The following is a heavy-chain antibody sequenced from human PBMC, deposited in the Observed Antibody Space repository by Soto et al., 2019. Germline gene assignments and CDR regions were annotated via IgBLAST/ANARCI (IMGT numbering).Heavy chain of an antibody. CDR1: GDSISNLDYF. CDR3: ARVGPWVPYYYDSSPYTFENWFDP. Sequence: SETLSLTCSVSGDSISNLDYFWAWIRQPPGQALEYIGYIYKSATTYYNPSFESRVAISVDTSKSQFSLNVTSVTAADTAVYYCARVGPWVPYYYDSSPYTFENWFDPWGQGTLVTVSS. D-gene: IGHD3-22*01. V-gene: IGHV4-30-4*01. J-gene: IGHJ5*02. CDR2: IYKSATT.